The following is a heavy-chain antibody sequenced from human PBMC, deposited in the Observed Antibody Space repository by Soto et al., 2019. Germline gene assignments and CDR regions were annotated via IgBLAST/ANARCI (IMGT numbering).Heavy chain of an antibody. J-gene: IGHJ6*02. CDR3: AKDAGEDYFSGMDV. V-gene: IGHV3-23*01. Sequence: GGSLRLSYAASGFNFSSYAMSWVRQAPGKGLEWVSAISGSGGSTYYAGSVKGRFTISRDNPKNALYLQMNSLRAEDTAVYYCAKDAGEDYFSGMDVWRQGTTVTVSS. CDR1: GFNFSSYA. CDR2: ISGSGGST. D-gene: IGHD3-16*01.